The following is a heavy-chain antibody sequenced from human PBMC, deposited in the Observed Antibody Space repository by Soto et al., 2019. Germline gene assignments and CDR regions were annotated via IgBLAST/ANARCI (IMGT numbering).Heavy chain of an antibody. V-gene: IGHV4-39*01. CDR1: GGPFSKSSNY. J-gene: IGHJ5*02. D-gene: IGHD6-19*01. CDR2: VHYSGST. Sequence: PSETLSLTCTVSGGPFSKSSNYWGWIRQPPGKGLEWFGNVHYSGSTYYNPSLKSRVTISVDTSKNQFSLKLTSVTAADTAVYYCGRPQLGHSGGSQFDLWGRGTLVTVSS. CDR3: GRPQLGHSGGSQFDL.